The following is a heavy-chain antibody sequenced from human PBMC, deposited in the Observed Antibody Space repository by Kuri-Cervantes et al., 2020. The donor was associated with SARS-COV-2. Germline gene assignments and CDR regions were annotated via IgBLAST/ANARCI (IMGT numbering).Heavy chain of an antibody. D-gene: IGHD3-3*01. V-gene: IGHV3-21*01. CDR2: ISSSSSYI. J-gene: IGHJ6*04. CDR3: ARDRITIFGRYYYGMDV. Sequence: LSLTCAASGFTFSSYSMNWVRQAPGKGLEWVSSISSSSSYIYYADSVKGRFTISRDNAKNSLYLQMNSLRAEDTAVYYCARDRITIFGRYYYGMDVWGKGTTVTVSS. CDR1: GFTFSSYS.